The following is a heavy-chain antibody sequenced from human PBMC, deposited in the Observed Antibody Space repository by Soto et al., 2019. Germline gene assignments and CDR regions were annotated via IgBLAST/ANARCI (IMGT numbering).Heavy chain of an antibody. D-gene: IGHD5-18*01. J-gene: IGHJ6*02. Sequence: QVQLVESGGGVVQPGMSLRLSCAASGVTFTNYAMHWVRQAPGKGLEWVADISYHGTEKGYADSVKGRFTISRDNSKNXLYVQMSGLRPEDTAVYYGAEDLGGVDTGNDGMDVWGQGTTVIVAS. CDR2: ISYHGTEK. CDR1: GVTFTNYA. V-gene: IGHV3-30*18. CDR3: AEDLGGVDTGNDGMDV.